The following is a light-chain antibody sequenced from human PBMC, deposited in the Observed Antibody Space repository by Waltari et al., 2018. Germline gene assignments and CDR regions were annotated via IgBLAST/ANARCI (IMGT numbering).Light chain of an antibody. Sequence: DIQMTQSPSSLSAPVGGRVTVTCRASQSIDTDLNWYQHKPGTAPQLLLFGASSLTRGVPGRISGSVSGTDFTLTITSLLPDDFATYYCQQSYSPPYTFGRGTKLEIK. CDR2: GAS. CDR1: QSIDTD. J-gene: IGKJ2*01. CDR3: QQSYSPPYT. V-gene: IGKV1-39*01.